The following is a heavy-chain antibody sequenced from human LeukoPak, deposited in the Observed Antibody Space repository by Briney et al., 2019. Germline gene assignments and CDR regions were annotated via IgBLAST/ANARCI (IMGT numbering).Heavy chain of an antibody. Sequence: GGSLRLSCAASGFTFSSYGMNWVRQAPGKGLEWVSAISGSGGSTYYADSVKGRFTISRDNSKNTLYLQMNSLRVEDTAVYYCAKVGQNYDILTYYFDYWGQGTLVTVSS. V-gene: IGHV3-23*01. J-gene: IGHJ4*02. D-gene: IGHD3-9*01. CDR2: ISGSGGST. CDR1: GFTFSSYG. CDR3: AKVGQNYDILTYYFDY.